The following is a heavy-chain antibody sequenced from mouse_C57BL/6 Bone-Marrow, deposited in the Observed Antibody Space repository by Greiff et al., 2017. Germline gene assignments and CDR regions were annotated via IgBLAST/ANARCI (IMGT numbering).Heavy chain of an antibody. D-gene: IGHD1-1*01. V-gene: IGHV1-69*01. J-gene: IGHJ4*01. Sequence: QVQLQQPGAELVMPGASVKLSCKASGYTFTSYWMHWVKQRPGQGLEWIGEIDPSDSYTNYNQKFKGKSTLTVDKSSSTAYMHLSSLTSEDSAVYYCARERDHYGSSYYYAMDYWGQGTSVTVSS. CDR3: ARERDHYGSSYYYAMDY. CDR2: IDPSDSYT. CDR1: GYTFTSYW.